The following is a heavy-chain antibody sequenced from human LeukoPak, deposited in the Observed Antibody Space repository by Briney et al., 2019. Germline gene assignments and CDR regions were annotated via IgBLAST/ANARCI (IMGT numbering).Heavy chain of an antibody. Sequence: PGGSLRLSCAACGFTFSSYDMHWLRQATGKGLEWVSGIGTADDTYYPGSVKGRFTISRENAKNSLYLQMNNLRAGDTAVYFCARENYGDNGSRFFDLWGRGTLVTVSS. J-gene: IGHJ2*01. CDR3: ARENYGDNGSRFFDL. CDR1: GFTFSSYD. V-gene: IGHV3-13*01. CDR2: IGTADDT. D-gene: IGHD4-17*01.